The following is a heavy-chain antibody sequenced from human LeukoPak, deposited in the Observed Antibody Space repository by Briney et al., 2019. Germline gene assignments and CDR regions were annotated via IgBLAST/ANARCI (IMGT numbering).Heavy chain of an antibody. V-gene: IGHV1-69*04. CDR3: ARGGDGSGSYLRIADY. CDR2: ITPIVDIA. Sequence: ASVKVSCKASGGSFSNYAFSWGRQAPGQGLEWRGRITPIVDIATYIQKFQGRGTITANKFTSTAYMELRSLTSEDTAVYYCARGGDGSGSYLRIADYWGQGTLVTVSS. D-gene: IGHD3-10*01. J-gene: IGHJ4*02. CDR1: GGSFSNYA.